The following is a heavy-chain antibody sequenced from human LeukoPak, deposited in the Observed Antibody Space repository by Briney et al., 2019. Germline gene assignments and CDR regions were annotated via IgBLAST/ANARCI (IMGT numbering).Heavy chain of an antibody. CDR2: ISYDGSNK. CDR3: AKGLRTGYFDY. CDR1: GFTFSSYG. J-gene: IGHJ4*02. D-gene: IGHD1-1*01. V-gene: IGHV3-30*18. Sequence: PGGSLRLSCAASGFTFSSYGMHWVRQAPGKGLEWVAVISYDGSNKYYADSVKGRFTISRDNSKNTLYLQMNSLRAEDTAVYYCAKGLRTGYFDYWGQGTLVTVSS.